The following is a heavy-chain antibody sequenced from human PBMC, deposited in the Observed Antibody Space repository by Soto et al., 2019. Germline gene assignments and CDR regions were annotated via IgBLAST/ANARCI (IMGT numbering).Heavy chain of an antibody. D-gene: IGHD6-19*01. CDR3: ARGFTSGWQPLDA. CDR1: GYTFTSYA. Sequence: GASVKVSCKASGYTFTSYAMHWVRQAPGQRLEWMGWINAGNGKTKYSQKYQGRVTITRDTSASTAYMELRSLRSEDTAVYFCARGFTSGWQPLDAWGQGTLVTVSS. V-gene: IGHV1-3*01. CDR2: INAGNGKT. J-gene: IGHJ5*02.